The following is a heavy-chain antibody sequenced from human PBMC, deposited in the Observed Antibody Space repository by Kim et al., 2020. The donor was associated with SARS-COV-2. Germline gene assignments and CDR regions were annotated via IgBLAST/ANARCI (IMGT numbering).Heavy chain of an antibody. Sequence: ASVKVSCKASGYTFTGYYMHWVRQAPGQGLEWMGWINPNSGGTNYAQKFQGWVTMTRDTSISTAYMELSRLRSDDTAVYYCARTLDPIWFGELFSKDYYYGMDVWGQGTTVTVSS. V-gene: IGHV1-2*04. D-gene: IGHD3-10*01. J-gene: IGHJ6*02. CDR1: GYTFTGYY. CDR2: INPNSGGT. CDR3: ARTLDPIWFGELFSKDYYYGMDV.